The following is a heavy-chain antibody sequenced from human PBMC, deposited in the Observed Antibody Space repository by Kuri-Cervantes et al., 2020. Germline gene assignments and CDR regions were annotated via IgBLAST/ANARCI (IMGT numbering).Heavy chain of an antibody. CDR3: ARDREQQLVFDY. Sequence: GGSLRLSCAASGFTFSSYSMNWVRQAPGKGLEWVAVISYDGSNKYYADSVKARFTISRDNSKNTLYLQMNSLRPKDTAVYYCARDREQQLVFDYWGQGTLVTVSS. D-gene: IGHD6-13*01. CDR2: ISYDGSNK. V-gene: IGHV3-30*03. CDR1: GFTFSSYS. J-gene: IGHJ4*02.